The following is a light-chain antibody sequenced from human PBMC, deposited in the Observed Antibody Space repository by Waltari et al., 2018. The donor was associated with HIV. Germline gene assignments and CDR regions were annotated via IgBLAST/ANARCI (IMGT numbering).Light chain of an antibody. CDR1: AFPNQT. CDR3: QAADSSGNWV. CDR2: KDN. Sequence: SYELTQPPSVSVSPGQTARITCSGEAFPNQTAYWYQQKPGQAPKMVIYKDNERRSGIPERISGSSSGTTVTLTISGVQAEDEADYYCQAADSSGNWVFGGGTKLTVL. J-gene: IGLJ3*02. V-gene: IGLV3-25*03.